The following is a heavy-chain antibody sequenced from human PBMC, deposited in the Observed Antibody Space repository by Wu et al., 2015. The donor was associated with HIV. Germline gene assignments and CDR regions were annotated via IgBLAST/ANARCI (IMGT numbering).Heavy chain of an antibody. Sequence: QVQLVQSGAEVKKPGASVKVSCKASGYTFTSYYMHWLRQAPGQGLEWMGGIIPIFGTANYAQKFQGRVTITADESTSTAYMELSSLRSEDTAVYYCARGSHYYYYYMDVVGQRDHGHRLL. CDR1: GYTFTSYY. CDR3: ARGSHYYYYYMDV. V-gene: IGHV1-69*01. J-gene: IGHJ6*03. CDR2: IIPIFGTA.